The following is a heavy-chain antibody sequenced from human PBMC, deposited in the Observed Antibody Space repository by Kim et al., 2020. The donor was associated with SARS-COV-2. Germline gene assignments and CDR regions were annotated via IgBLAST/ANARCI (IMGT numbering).Heavy chain of an antibody. Sequence: SETLSLTCTVSGGSISSCGYYWSWIRQHPGKGLEWIGYIYYSGSTYYNPSLKSRVTISVDTSNNQLSLKLSSVTAADTAVYYCARDRWLQPSRGDYYYGMAVWGQGTTVTVSS. J-gene: IGHJ6*02. V-gene: IGHV4-31*03. CDR3: ARDRWLQPSRGDYYYGMAV. D-gene: IGHD5-12*01. CDR1: GGSISSCGYY. CDR2: IYYSGST.